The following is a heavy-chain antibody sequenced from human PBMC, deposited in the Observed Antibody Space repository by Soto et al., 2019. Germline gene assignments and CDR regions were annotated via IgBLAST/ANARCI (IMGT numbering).Heavy chain of an antibody. CDR3: ARDRCSGGSCYYFDY. CDR1: GFTFSSYG. CDR2: IWYDGSNK. Sequence: QVQLVESGGGVVQPGRSLRLSCAASGFTFSSYGMHWVRQAPGKGLEWVAVIWYDGSNKYYADSVKGRFTISRDNSKNTLYLQMNSLRAEDTAVYYYARDRCSGGSCYYFDYWGQGTLVTVSS. V-gene: IGHV3-33*01. J-gene: IGHJ4*02. D-gene: IGHD2-15*01.